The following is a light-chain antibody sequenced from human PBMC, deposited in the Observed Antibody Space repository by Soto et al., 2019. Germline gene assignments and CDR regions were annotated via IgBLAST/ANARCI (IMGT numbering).Light chain of an antibody. CDR1: QSVSGSY. J-gene: IGKJ2*01. Sequence: EIVLTQSPGSLSLSPGERATLSCRASQSVSGSYLAWYQQKPGQAPRLLIYGASSRATGIPDRFSGSGSGADFTLTSSRLEPEDFALYYCQQYSGSHTFGQGTKLEIK. V-gene: IGKV3-20*01. CDR3: QQYSGSHT. CDR2: GAS.